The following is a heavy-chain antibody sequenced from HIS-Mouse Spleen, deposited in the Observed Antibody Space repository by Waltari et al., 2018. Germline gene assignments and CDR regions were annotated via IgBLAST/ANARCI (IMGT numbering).Heavy chain of an antibody. CDR3: ARFAAAAGRWYFDY. J-gene: IGHJ4*02. Sequence: QVQLQQWGAGLLKPSETLSLTCAVYGGSFSGYYWRWIRQPPGKGLEWIGEINHSGSTNYNPSLKSRVTISVDTSKNQFSLKLTSVTAADTAVYYCARFAAAAGRWYFDYWGQGTLVTVSS. CDR1: GGSFSGYY. CDR2: INHSGST. D-gene: IGHD6-13*01. V-gene: IGHV4-34*01.